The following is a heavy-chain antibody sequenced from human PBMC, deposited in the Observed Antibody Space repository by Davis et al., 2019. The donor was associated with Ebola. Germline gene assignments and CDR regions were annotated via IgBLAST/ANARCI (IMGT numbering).Heavy chain of an antibody. Sequence: GESLKISCKGSGYSFTSYWIGWVRQMPGKGLEWMGIIFSGDSDTRYSPSFQGQVTISADKSISTAYLQWSSLKASDTAMYYCARLQVGNYYGMDVWGQGTTVTVSS. D-gene: IGHD3-10*01. CDR2: IFSGDSDT. V-gene: IGHV5-51*01. CDR3: ARLQVGNYYGMDV. J-gene: IGHJ6*02. CDR1: GYSFTSYW.